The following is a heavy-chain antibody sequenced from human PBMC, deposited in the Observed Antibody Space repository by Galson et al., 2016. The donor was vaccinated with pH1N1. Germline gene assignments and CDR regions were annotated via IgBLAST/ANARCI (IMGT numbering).Heavy chain of an antibody. CDR3: ARDCFGADDS. D-gene: IGHD3-10*01. Sequence: SLRLSCAAASGFSISNNWMHWVRQAPGKGLAWVSRINRDGTTINYADSVKGRSTISRDNGKNTLYLQMNSLRADDTAVYYCARDCFGADDSWGQGTLVTVSS. V-gene: IGHV3-74*01. CDR2: INRDGTTI. J-gene: IGHJ4*02. CDR1: GFSISNNW.